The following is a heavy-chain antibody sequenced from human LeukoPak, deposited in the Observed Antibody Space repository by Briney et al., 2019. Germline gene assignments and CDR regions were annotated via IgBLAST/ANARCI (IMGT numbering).Heavy chain of an antibody. CDR3: ARARMVRGVLTGAIDI. Sequence: GGSLRLSCAASGFTFSPYWMHWVRQAPGKGLVWVSRINSDGSDTTYADSVKGRFTISRDNAKNTLYLEMNSLRVEDTAVYYCARARMVRGVLTGAIDIWGQGTMVTVSS. J-gene: IGHJ3*02. CDR1: GFTFSPYW. V-gene: IGHV3-74*01. D-gene: IGHD3-10*01. CDR2: INSDGSDT.